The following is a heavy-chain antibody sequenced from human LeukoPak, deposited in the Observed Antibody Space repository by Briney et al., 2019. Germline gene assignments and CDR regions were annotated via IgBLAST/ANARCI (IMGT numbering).Heavy chain of an antibody. CDR1: GFTVSSNY. CDR2: ISGSGGST. D-gene: IGHD3-22*01. CDR3: AKDHRVTYYYDSSGYYYDY. J-gene: IGHJ4*02. V-gene: IGHV3-23*01. Sequence: PGGSLRLSCAASGFTVSSNYMSWVRQAPGKGLEWVSAISGSGGSTYYADSVKGRFTISRDNSKNTLYLQMNSLRAEDTAVYYCAKDHRVTYYYDSSGYYYDYWGQGTLVTVSS.